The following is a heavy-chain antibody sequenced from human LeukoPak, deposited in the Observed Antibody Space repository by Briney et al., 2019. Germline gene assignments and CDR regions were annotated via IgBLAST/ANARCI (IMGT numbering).Heavy chain of an antibody. Sequence: ASVKVSCKASGYTFTGYYMHWVRQAPGQGLEWMGWINPNSGGTNYAQKFQGRVTMTRDTSISTAYMELRSLRSDDTAVYYCAREGYCSGGSCYSDGYYYYGMDVWGKGTTVTVSS. CDR3: AREGYCSGGSCYSDGYYYYGMDV. CDR2: INPNSGGT. J-gene: IGHJ6*04. V-gene: IGHV1-2*02. D-gene: IGHD2-15*01. CDR1: GYTFTGYY.